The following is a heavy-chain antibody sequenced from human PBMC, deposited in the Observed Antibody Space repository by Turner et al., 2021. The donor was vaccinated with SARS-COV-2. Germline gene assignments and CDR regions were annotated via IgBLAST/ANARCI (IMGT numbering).Heavy chain of an antibody. Sequence: EVQLLESGGGLVQPGGSLRLSCVASGFTFGIYAMSWVRQAPGKGLEWVSAISGSGGTTYYADSVKGQFTISRDNSKNTLYLQMNSLRAEDTALYYCAKDQTVATLDYYYSMDVWGQGTTVTVSS. CDR3: AKDQTVATLDYYYSMDV. CDR1: GFTFGIYA. D-gene: IGHD4-17*01. V-gene: IGHV3-23*01. CDR2: ISGSGGTT. J-gene: IGHJ6*02.